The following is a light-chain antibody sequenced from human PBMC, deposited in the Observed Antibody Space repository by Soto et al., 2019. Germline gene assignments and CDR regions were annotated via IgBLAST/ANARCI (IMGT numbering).Light chain of an antibody. V-gene: IGKV3-20*01. CDR1: QSVSSSY. J-gene: IGKJ1*01. CDR3: KQYGSSGT. Sequence: IVLTQSPGTLSLSPGESAALSCRGSQSVSSSYLAWYQQRPGQAPRLLIDDGSSRATGIQDRFSGSGSGTEFTLTIRRLEPEDFAVYYCKQYGSSGTCGQGTKVDIK. CDR2: DGS.